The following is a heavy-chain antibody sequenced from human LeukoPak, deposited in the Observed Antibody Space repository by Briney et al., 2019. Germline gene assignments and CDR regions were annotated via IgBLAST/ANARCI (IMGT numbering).Heavy chain of an antibody. CDR3: ARVGAAAGKGYWFDP. D-gene: IGHD6-13*01. CDR2: IYYSGST. CDR1: GGSISSHY. J-gene: IGHJ5*02. V-gene: IGHV4-59*11. Sequence: SETLSLTCTVSGGSISSHYWSWIRQPPGKGLEWIGYIYYSGSTNYNPSLKSRVTISVDTSKNQFSLKLSSVTAADPAVYYCARVGAAAGKGYWFDPWGQGTLVTVSS.